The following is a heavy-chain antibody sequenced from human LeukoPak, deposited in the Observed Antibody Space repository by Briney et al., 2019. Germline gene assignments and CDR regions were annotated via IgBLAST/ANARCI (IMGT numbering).Heavy chain of an antibody. J-gene: IGHJ4*02. V-gene: IGHV3-64*01. CDR2: ISSNGGST. CDR1: GFTFSSYA. CDR3: ARESITTVTTLDY. Sequence: GGSLRLSCAASGFTFSSYAMHWVRQAPGKGLEYVSAISSNGGSTYYANSVKGRFTISRDNSKNTLYLQMGSLRAEDMAVYYCARESITTVTTLDYWGQGTLVTVSS. D-gene: IGHD4-17*01.